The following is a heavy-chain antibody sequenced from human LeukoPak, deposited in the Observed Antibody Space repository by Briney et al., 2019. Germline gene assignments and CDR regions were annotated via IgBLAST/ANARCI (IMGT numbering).Heavy chain of an antibody. V-gene: IGHV4-61*02. J-gene: IGHJ4*02. CDR3: ARGTHSSGYYPLFDY. CDR2: IYTSGGT. D-gene: IGHD3-22*01. Sequence: PSETLSLTCTVSGGSISSGSYYWSWIRQPAGKGVEWIGRIYTSGGTNYNPSLKSRVTISVDTSKNQFSLKLNSVTAADTAVYYCARGTHSSGYYPLFDYWGQGTLVTVSS. CDR1: GGSISSGSYY.